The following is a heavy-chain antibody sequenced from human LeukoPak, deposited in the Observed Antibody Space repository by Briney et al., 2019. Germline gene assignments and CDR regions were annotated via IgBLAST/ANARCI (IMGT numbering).Heavy chain of an antibody. J-gene: IGHJ4*02. D-gene: IGHD2-2*01. V-gene: IGHV4-38-2*01. CDR2: IYHSGST. CDR1: GYSISSGYY. Sequence: SSETLSLTCAVSGYSISSGYYWGWIRQPPGKGLEWIGSIYHSGSTYYNPSLKSRVTISVDTSKNQFSLKLSSVTAADTAVYYCASRIVVVPAANVYLDYWGQGTLVTLSS. CDR3: ASRIVVVPAANVYLDY.